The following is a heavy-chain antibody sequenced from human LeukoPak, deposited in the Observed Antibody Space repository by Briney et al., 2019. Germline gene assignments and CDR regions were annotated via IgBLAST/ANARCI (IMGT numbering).Heavy chain of an antibody. J-gene: IGHJ6*02. CDR3: ARGGSMVRGAYAYGMDV. Sequence: ASVKVSCTASGYTFTSYDINWVRQATGQGLEWMGWMNPNSGNTGYAQKFQGRVTMTRNTSISTAYMELSSLRSEDTAVYYCARGGSMVRGAYAYGMDVWGQGTTVTVSS. D-gene: IGHD3-10*01. CDR1: GYTFTSYD. V-gene: IGHV1-8*01. CDR2: MNPNSGNT.